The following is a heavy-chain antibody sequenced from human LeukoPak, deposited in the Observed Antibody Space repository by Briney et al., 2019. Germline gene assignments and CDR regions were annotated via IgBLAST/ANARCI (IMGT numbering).Heavy chain of an antibody. CDR3: ARDYTYDSSGLNAFDI. V-gene: IGHV1-2*02. CDR2: INPNSGGT. CDR1: GYTFTSYY. J-gene: IGHJ3*02. Sequence: ASVKVSCKASGYTFTSYYMHWVRQAPGQGLEWMGWINPNSGGTNYAQKFQGRVTMTRDTSISTAYMELSRLRSDDTAVYYCARDYTYDSSGLNAFDIWGQGTMVTVSS. D-gene: IGHD3-22*01.